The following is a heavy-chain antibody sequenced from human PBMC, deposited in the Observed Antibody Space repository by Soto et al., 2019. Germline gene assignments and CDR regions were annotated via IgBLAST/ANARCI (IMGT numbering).Heavy chain of an antibody. D-gene: IGHD2-8*01. CDR3: ARGDSTDCSNGVCSFFYNHDMDV. CDR2: INPKSGGT. CDR1: GYSFTDYH. V-gene: IGHV1-2*04. Sequence: ASVKVSRKAPGYSFTDYHIHWVRQAPGQGLEWLGRINPKSGGTSTAQKFQGWVTMTTYTSHSTASMELTRLTSDDTAIYYCARGDSTDCSNGVCSFFYNHDMDVWGQGTTVTVSS. J-gene: IGHJ6*02.